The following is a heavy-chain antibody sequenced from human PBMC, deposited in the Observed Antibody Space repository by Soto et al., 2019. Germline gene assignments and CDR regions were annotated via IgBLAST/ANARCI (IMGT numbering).Heavy chain of an antibody. Sequence: QVQLVESGGGVVQPGRSLRLSCAASGFTFSSYGMHWVRQAPGKGLEWVAVISYDGSNKYYADSVKGRFTISRDNSKNTLYRQMNSLRAEHTAVYYCAKVLLRGTECTSRCGDYWGQGTLVTVSS. V-gene: IGHV3-30*18. J-gene: IGHJ4*02. CDR1: GFTFSSYG. CDR2: ISYDGSNK. D-gene: IGHD2-15*01. CDR3: AKVLLRGTECTSRCGDY.